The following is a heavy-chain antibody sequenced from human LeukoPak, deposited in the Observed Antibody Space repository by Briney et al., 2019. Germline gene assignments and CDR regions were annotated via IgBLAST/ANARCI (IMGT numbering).Heavy chain of an antibody. CDR3: APAEYSSHE. CDR2: INSDGTST. CDR1: GFTFGNDY. J-gene: IGHJ4*02. Sequence: GGSLRLSCTASGFTFGNDYMSWVRQAPGKGLVWVSRINSDGTSTTYADSVKGRFTISRDNSKTTVYLQMNSLSVEDTAFYDLAPAEYSSHEGGQGGLVTVSS. D-gene: IGHD2-15*01. V-gene: IGHV3-74*01.